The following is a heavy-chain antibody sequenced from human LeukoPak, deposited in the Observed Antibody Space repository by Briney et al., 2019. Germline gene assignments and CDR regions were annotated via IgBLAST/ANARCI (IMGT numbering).Heavy chain of an antibody. CDR1: GFTFSSYS. D-gene: IGHD5-12*01. CDR3: AGDDYSGRYVSFDY. CDR2: ISSSSSYI. V-gene: IGHV3-21*01. Sequence: GGSLRLSCAASGFTFSSYSMDWVRQAPGKGLEWVSSISSSSSYIYYADSVKGRFTISRDNAKNSLYLQMNSLRAEDTAVYYCAGDDYSGRYVSFDYWGQGTLVTVSS. J-gene: IGHJ4*02.